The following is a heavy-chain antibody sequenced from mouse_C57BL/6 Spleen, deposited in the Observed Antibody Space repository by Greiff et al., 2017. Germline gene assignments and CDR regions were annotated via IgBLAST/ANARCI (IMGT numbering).Heavy chain of an antibody. Sequence: QVQLQQSGAELMKPGASVKISCKATGYTFTGYWIEWVKQRPGHGLEWIGEILPGSGSTSYNQKFKGKATFTADTSSNTAYMQLSSLTSEDSDIYYCERSLWLRSEYYAMDYWGQGTSVTVSS. CDR3: ERSLWLRSEYYAMDY. CDR2: ILPGSGST. J-gene: IGHJ4*01. CDR1: GYTFTGYW. D-gene: IGHD2-2*01. V-gene: IGHV1-9*01.